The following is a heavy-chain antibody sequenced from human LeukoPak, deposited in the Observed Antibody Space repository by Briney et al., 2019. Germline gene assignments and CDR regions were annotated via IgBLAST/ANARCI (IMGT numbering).Heavy chain of an antibody. Sequence: ASVKVSCKASGYTFTSYGISWVRQAPGQGLEWMGWIGAYNGNTNYAQKLQGRVTMTTDTSTSTAYMELRSLRSEDTAVYYCARDIIVVPAAPNFDYWGQGTLVTVSS. CDR2: IGAYNGNT. CDR1: GYTFTSYG. CDR3: ARDIIVVPAAPNFDY. D-gene: IGHD2-2*01. V-gene: IGHV1-18*01. J-gene: IGHJ4*02.